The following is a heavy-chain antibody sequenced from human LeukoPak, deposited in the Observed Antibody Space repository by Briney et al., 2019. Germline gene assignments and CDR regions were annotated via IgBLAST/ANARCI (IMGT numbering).Heavy chain of an antibody. D-gene: IGHD3-3*01. J-gene: IGHJ3*02. V-gene: IGHV3-23*01. Sequence: PGGSLRLSCAASGFTFSSYAMSWVRQAPGKGLEWVSAISGSGGSTYYADSVKGRFTISRDNSKNTLYLQMNSLRAEDTAVYYCAKGSITIFGVVTHDAFDIWSQGTMVTVSS. CDR3: AKGSITIFGVVTHDAFDI. CDR1: GFTFSSYA. CDR2: ISGSGGST.